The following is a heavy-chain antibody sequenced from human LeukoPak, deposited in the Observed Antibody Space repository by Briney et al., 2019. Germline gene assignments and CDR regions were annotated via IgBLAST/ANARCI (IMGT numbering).Heavy chain of an antibody. CDR3: ARGGTATVVHVPLDY. D-gene: IGHD2-2*01. CDR1: GYTSSNFD. Sequence: ASVKVSCKAFGYTSSNFDLNWVRQATGQGLEWVGYMNPKSGYTVYAQKFQGRVTITRDTSISTLYMELSSLRSEDTAVYYCARGGTATVVHVPLDYWGQGALVTVSS. V-gene: IGHV1-8*03. J-gene: IGHJ4*02. CDR2: MNPKSGYT.